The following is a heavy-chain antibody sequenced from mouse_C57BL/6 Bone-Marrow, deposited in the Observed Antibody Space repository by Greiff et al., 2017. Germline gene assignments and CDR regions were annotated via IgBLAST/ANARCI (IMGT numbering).Heavy chain of an antibody. CDR1: GYTFTSYW. Sequence: QVQLQQPGAELVMPGASVKLSCKASGYTFTSYWMHWVKQRPGQGLEWIGEIDPSDSYTNYNQKFKGKSTLTVDKSSSTAYMQLSSLTSEDSAVDYCARNDGYYGCAYWGQGTLVTVSA. J-gene: IGHJ3*01. CDR2: IDPSDSYT. V-gene: IGHV1-69*01. CDR3: ARNDGYYGCAY. D-gene: IGHD2-3*01.